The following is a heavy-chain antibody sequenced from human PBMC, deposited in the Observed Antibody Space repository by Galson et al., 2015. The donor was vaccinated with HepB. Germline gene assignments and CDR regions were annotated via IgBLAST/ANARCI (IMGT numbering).Heavy chain of an antibody. D-gene: IGHD2-2*02. V-gene: IGHV1-69*13. CDR2: IIPIFGTA. Sequence: SVKVSCKASGGTFSSYAISWVRQAPGQGLEWMGGIIPIFGTANYAQKFQGRVTITADESTSTAYMELSSLRSEDTAVYYCARDGDVDCSSTSCYIGWFDPWGQGTLVTVSS. CDR3: ARDGDVDCSSTSCYIGWFDP. CDR1: GGTFSSYA. J-gene: IGHJ5*02.